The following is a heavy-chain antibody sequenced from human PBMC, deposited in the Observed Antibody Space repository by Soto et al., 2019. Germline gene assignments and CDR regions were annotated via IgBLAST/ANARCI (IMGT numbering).Heavy chain of an antibody. CDR3: TCESIENSDGLYDAWDI. CDR2: MNPRSGGA. V-gene: IGHV1-2*02. CDR1: GYTFTDYY. J-gene: IGHJ3*02. Sequence: GASVKVSCKTSGYTFTDYYTHWGRQAPGQGLEWMGWMNPRSGGAYFAQKFQGRVTLTRATSIGTAYIQVNSLTSDDTPVYFCTCESIENSDGLYDAWDIWGQGXTVTV. D-gene: IGHD5-18*01.